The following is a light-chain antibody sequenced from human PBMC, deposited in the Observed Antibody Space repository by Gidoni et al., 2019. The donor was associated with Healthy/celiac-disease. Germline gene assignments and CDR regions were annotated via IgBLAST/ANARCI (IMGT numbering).Light chain of an antibody. CDR1: QSVSSSY. J-gene: IGKJ1*01. CDR2: GAS. Sequence: DIVLTQPPGTLTLSPGERATLSCRASQSVSSSYLAWYQQKPGQAPRLLIYGASSRATGIPDRFSGSGSGTDFTLTISRREPEDFAVYYCQQYGSSSWTFGQGTKVEIK. CDR3: QQYGSSSWT. V-gene: IGKV3-20*01.